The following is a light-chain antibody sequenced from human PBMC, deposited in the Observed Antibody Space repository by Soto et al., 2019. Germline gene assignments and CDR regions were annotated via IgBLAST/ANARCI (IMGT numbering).Light chain of an antibody. CDR2: AAS. Sequence: AIQLTQSPSSLSASVGDRVTITCRASQAIRVALGWYQHKPGKVPKLLIYAASTLQSGVPSRFSGSGSGTDFTLTISSLQPEDFATYYCLLDFRYFWAFGQGTKVEIK. J-gene: IGKJ1*01. V-gene: IGKV1-6*01. CDR1: QAIRVA. CDR3: LLDFRYFWA.